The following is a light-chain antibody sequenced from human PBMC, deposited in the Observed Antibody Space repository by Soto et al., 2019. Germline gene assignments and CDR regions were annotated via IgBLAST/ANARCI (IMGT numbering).Light chain of an antibody. Sequence: QSAPTQPRSVSGSPGQSVTISCTGTSSDVGGYNYVSWYQQHPGKAPKLMIYDVSKRPSGVPDRFSGSKSGNTASLTISGLQAEDEADYYCCPYAGTYTYVFGIGTKVTVL. J-gene: IGLJ1*01. CDR3: CPYAGTYTYV. CDR1: SSDVGGYNY. CDR2: DVS. V-gene: IGLV2-11*01.